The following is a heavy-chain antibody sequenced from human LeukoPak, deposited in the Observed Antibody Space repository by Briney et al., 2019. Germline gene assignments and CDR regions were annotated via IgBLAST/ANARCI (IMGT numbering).Heavy chain of an antibody. D-gene: IGHD3-10*01. CDR3: ARDFILNYYGSGSHFDY. CDR2: ISANNGNT. CDR1: GYTFTSYG. Sequence: ASVKVSCKASGYTFTSYGMCRVRQAPGQGLEWMGWISANNGNTNYAQKLQGRVTMTTDTSTSTAYMELRSLRSDDTAVYYCARDFILNYYGSGSHFDYWGQGTLVTVSS. V-gene: IGHV1-18*01. J-gene: IGHJ4*02.